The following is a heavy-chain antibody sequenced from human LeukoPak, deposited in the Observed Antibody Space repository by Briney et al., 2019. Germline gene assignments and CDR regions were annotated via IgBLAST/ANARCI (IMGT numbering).Heavy chain of an antibody. CDR3: AGQYYGFWSGAGDA. J-gene: IGHJ6*04. CDR1: VGSFSGYY. D-gene: IGHD3-3*01. Sequence: SETLSLTCAVYVGSFSGYYWGWIRQPPGKGLEWIGTMYYSGSTYYNPSLKSRVTISVDTSKSQFSLRLSSVTAADTAVYYCAGQYYGFWSGAGDAWGKGTTVTVSS. CDR2: MYYSGST. V-gene: IGHV4-34*01.